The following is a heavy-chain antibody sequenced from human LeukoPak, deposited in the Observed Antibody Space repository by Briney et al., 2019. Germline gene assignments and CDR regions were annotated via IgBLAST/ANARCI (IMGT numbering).Heavy chain of an antibody. Sequence: PGGSLRLSCAPTEFTFNNNAMSWVRQPPGKRLEWDSAINGGGDATEYADSVKGRFTISRDNSKNTLYLQMNSLRPEDTAVYYCARCTASCYANAFDVWGQGTLLTVSS. V-gene: IGHV3-23*01. D-gene: IGHD2-2*01. CDR3: ARCTASCYANAFDV. CDR2: INGGGDAT. CDR1: EFTFNNNA. J-gene: IGHJ3*01.